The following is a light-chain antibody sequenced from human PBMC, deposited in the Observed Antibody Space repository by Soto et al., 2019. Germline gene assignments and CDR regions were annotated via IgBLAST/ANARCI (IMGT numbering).Light chain of an antibody. Sequence: QSVLTQPASVSGSPGQSITISCTGTSSDVGGYNYVSWYQHHPGKAPKLMIYDVSNRPSGVSNRFSGSKSGNTASLTISGLQAEDEADYYCSSFTSSNTYVVLGGGTQLTVL. J-gene: IGLJ2*01. CDR2: DVS. V-gene: IGLV2-14*03. CDR1: SSDVGGYNY. CDR3: SSFTSSNTYVV.